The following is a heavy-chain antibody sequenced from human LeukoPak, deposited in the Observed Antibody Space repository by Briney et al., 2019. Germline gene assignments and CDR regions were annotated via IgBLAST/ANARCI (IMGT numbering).Heavy chain of an antibody. CDR3: ARSSYSSSSSV. CDR2: IASDGSST. CDR1: GFTFSSYW. J-gene: IGHJ3*01. Sequence: PGGFLRLSCAASGFTFSSYWMNWVRQAPGKGLVWVSRIASDGSSTTYADSVKGRFSISRDNAKNTLYLQMNSLRAEDTAVYYCARSSYSSSSSVWGQGTMVTVSS. D-gene: IGHD6-6*01. V-gene: IGHV3-74*01.